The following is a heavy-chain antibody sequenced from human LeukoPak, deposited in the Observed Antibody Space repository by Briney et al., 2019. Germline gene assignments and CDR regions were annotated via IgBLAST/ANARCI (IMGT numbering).Heavy chain of an antibody. Sequence: GGSLRLSCTASGFTFGDYAMSWVRQAPGKGLEWVGFIRSKAYGGTTEYAASVKGRFTISRDDSKSIAYLQMNSPKTEDTAVYYCTRVGIAVAPFDYWGQGTLVTVSS. J-gene: IGHJ4*02. V-gene: IGHV3-49*04. CDR2: IRSKAYGGTT. CDR1: GFTFGDYA. CDR3: TRVGIAVAPFDY. D-gene: IGHD6-19*01.